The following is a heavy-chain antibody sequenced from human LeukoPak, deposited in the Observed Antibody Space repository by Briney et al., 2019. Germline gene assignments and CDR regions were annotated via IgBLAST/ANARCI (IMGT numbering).Heavy chain of an antibody. J-gene: IGHJ4*02. CDR1: GYTFTSYA. V-gene: IGHV7-4-1*02. Sequence: GASVKVSCKASGYTFTSYAMDWVRQAPGQGLEWMGWINTNTGNPTYAQGFTGRFVFTLDTSVSTAYLQISSLKAEDTAVYYCARDQGRWFGELGDYWGQGTLVTVSS. CDR3: ARDQGRWFGELGDY. D-gene: IGHD3-10*01. CDR2: INTNTGNP.